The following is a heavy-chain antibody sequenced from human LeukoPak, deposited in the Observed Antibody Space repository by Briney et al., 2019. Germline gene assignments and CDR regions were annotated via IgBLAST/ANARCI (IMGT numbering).Heavy chain of an antibody. Sequence: GGSLRLSWAAPGFTFGSYGMNWVRQAPGKGLEWVAVILSDGSKEFYTDSVKGRFTISRDNSKNTLYLQMNSPRAEDTAVYYCASNTFFDYWGQGTLVTVSS. CDR3: ASNTFFDY. V-gene: IGHV3-33*01. D-gene: IGHD3-16*01. J-gene: IGHJ4*02. CDR1: GFTFGSYG. CDR2: ILSDGSKE.